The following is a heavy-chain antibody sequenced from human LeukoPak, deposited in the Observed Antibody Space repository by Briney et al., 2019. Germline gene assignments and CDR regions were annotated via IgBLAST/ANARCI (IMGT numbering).Heavy chain of an antibody. CDR1: GGSISSYY. D-gene: IGHD6-19*01. CDR2: IYYSGST. V-gene: IGHV4-59*01. J-gene: IGHJ5*02. CDR3: ARAESSGWYWFDP. Sequence: SETLSLTCTVSGGSISSYYWSWIRQPPGKGLEWIGYIYYSGSTNYNRSLKSRVTISVDTSKNQFSLKLSSVTAADTAVYYCARAESSGWYWFDPWGQGTLVTVSS.